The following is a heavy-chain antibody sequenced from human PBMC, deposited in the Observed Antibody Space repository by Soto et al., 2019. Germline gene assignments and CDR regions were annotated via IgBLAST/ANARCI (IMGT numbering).Heavy chain of an antibody. Sequence: EVQLVESGGGLVQPGRSLRLSCAASGFTFDDYAMHWVRQAPGKGLEWVSHISWSSGTIGYADSVKGRFTVSRDNAKNSLYLQMNSLRAEDTALYYCAKDDCGADCFIDNWGQGTLVTVSS. CDR3: AKDDCGADCFIDN. CDR2: ISWSSGTI. J-gene: IGHJ4*02. V-gene: IGHV3-9*01. CDR1: GFTFDDYA. D-gene: IGHD2-21*02.